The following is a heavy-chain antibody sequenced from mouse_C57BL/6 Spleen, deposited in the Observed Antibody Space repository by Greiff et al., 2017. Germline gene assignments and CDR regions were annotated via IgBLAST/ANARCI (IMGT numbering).Heavy chain of an antibody. Sequence: QVQLQQPGAELVKPGASVKLSCKASGYTFTSYWMHWVKQRPGQGLEWIGMIHPNSGSTNYNEKFKSKATLTVDKSASTAYMQLSSLASEDAAVYYCARGPYSNYFDYWGQGTTLTVSS. CDR2: IHPNSGST. V-gene: IGHV1-64*01. D-gene: IGHD2-5*01. J-gene: IGHJ2*01. CDR1: GYTFTSYW. CDR3: ARGPYSNYFDY.